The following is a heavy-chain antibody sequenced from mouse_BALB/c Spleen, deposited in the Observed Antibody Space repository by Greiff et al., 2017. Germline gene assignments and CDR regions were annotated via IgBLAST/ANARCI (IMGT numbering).Heavy chain of an antibody. CDR3: ARNWVEIDD. CDR1: GYTFTRYY. V-gene: IGHV1S56*01. J-gene: IGHJ2*01. D-gene: IGHD4-1*01. Sequence: QVQLQQSGPELVKPGASVKMSCKASGYTFTRYYIHWVKQRPGQGLDWIGWIYPGDGSTKYNEKFKGKTTLTADKSSSTAYMLLSSLTSEDSAIYFCARNWVEIDDWGEGNTVTVSS. CDR2: IYPGDGST.